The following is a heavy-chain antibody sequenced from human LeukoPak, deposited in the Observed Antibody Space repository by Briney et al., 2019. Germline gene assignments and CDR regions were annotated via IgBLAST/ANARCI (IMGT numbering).Heavy chain of an antibody. CDR1: GFTLSSYS. J-gene: IGHJ3*02. Sequence: GGSLRLSCAASGFTLSSYSMNWVRQAPGKGLEWVSYISSSSSTIYYADSVKGRFTISRDNAKNSLYLQMNSLRAEDTAVYYCAKDDVLLWFGESAFDIWGQGTMVTVSS. V-gene: IGHV3-48*01. CDR2: ISSSSSTI. D-gene: IGHD3-10*01. CDR3: AKDDVLLWFGESAFDI.